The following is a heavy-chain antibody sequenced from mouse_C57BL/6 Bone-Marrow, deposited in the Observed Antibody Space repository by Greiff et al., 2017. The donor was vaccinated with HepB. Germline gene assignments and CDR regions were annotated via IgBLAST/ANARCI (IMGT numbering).Heavy chain of an antibody. J-gene: IGHJ1*03. CDR3: ARHGPATGYFDV. Sequence: DVHLVESGGGLVQPGGSLKLSCAASGFTFSDYYMYWVRQTPEKRLEWVAYISNGGGSTYYPDTVKGRFTISRDNAKNTLYLQMSRLKSEDTAMYYCARHGPATGYFDVWGTGTTVTVSS. V-gene: IGHV5-12*01. CDR1: GFTFSDYY. CDR2: ISNGGGST. D-gene: IGHD1-1*01.